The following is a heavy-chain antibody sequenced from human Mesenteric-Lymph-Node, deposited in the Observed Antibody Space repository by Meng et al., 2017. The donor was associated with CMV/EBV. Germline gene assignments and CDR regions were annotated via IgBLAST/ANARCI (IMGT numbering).Heavy chain of an antibody. D-gene: IGHD5-18*01. Sequence: ASGGSIISNNWWSWVRQPPGKGLEWIGEIYHSGSTNYNPSLKSRVTISLDKSKKQFSLKLTSVTAADTAIYYCASGLDTRYWHGFDFWGQGTLVTVSS. CDR2: IYHSGST. CDR3: ASGLDTRYWHGFDF. CDR1: GGSIISNNW. J-gene: IGHJ4*02. V-gene: IGHV4-4*02.